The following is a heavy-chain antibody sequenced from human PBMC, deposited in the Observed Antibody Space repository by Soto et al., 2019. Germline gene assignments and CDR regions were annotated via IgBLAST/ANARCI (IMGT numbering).Heavy chain of an antibody. CDR2: IYYDGSNR. Sequence: PGGSLRLSCAASGVTFGTYAMHWVRQAPGKGLEWVAVIYYDGSNRYYGDAVKGRFTISRDNSKSTLYLQMSSLRAEDTAVYYCARAFCTNGVCYYFFDYWGHGTLVTVSS. CDR3: ARAFCTNGVCYYFFDY. D-gene: IGHD2-8*01. J-gene: IGHJ4*01. CDR1: GVTFGTYA. V-gene: IGHV3-33*01.